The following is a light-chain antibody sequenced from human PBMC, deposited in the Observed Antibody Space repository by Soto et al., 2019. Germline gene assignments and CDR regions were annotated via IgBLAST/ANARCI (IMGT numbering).Light chain of an antibody. V-gene: IGLV1-40*01. Sequence: QAVVTQPPSVSGAPGQRVTISCTGSSSNIGAGYDVHWYHQLPRTAPKLLIYVTTNRPSGVPDRFSGSKSGTSASLAIAGLQAEDEGDYYCQSYDNSLSGLIFGGGTKLTVL. J-gene: IGLJ2*01. CDR1: SSNIGAGYD. CDR2: VTT. CDR3: QSYDNSLSGLI.